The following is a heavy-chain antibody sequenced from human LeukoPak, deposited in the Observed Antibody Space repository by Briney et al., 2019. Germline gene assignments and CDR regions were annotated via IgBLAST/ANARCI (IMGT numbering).Heavy chain of an antibody. Sequence: SETLSLTCTVSGYSISNGYYWGWIRQPPGKGLEWIGSIYHSGSIYYNPSLKSRVTISVDTSKNQLSLKLSSVTAADTAVYYCARDVVVPAALNYYYYYYMDVWGKGTTVTVSS. CDR1: GYSISNGYY. D-gene: IGHD2-2*01. CDR2: IYHSGSI. J-gene: IGHJ6*03. CDR3: ARDVVVPAALNYYYYYYMDV. V-gene: IGHV4-38-2*02.